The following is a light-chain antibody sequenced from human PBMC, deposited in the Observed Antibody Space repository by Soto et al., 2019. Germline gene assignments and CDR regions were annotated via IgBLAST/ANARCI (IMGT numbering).Light chain of an antibody. V-gene: IGKV3D-20*02. CDR1: QSVSNSY. Sequence: EIVLTQSPGTLSLSPGERATLSCRASQSVSNSYLAWYQQKSGQAPRLLIYEASTRAARVPGRFSGSGSGTDFTLTITRLEPEDFAFYYCHQRQRWPRTFGQGTKVDIK. J-gene: IGKJ1*01. CDR3: HQRQRWPRT. CDR2: EAS.